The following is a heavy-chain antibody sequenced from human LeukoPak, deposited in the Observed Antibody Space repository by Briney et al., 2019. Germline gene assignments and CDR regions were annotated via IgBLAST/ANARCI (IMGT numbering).Heavy chain of an antibody. CDR3: ARVTPKYVRSFDY. Sequence: SETLSLTCAVYGGSFSGYYWSWIRQPPGKGLEWIGEINHSGSTNYNPSLKSRVTISVDTSKNQFSLKLSSVTAADTAVYYCARVTPKYVRSFDYWGQGTLVTVSS. CDR2: INHSGST. V-gene: IGHV4-34*01. D-gene: IGHD3-10*01. J-gene: IGHJ4*02. CDR1: GGSFSGYY.